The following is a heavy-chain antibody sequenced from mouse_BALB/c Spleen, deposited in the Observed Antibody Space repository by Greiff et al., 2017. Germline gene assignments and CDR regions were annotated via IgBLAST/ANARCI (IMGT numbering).Heavy chain of an antibody. V-gene: IGHV1-4*01. CDR1: GYTFTSYT. Sequence: VKLQESGAELARPGASVKMSCKASGYTFTSYTMHWVKQRPGQGLEWIGYINPSSGYTNYNQKFKDKATLTADKSSSTAYMQLSSLTSEDSAVYYCARSGSSTPLAMDYWGQGTSVTVSS. CDR2: INPSSGYT. CDR3: ARSGSSTPLAMDY. D-gene: IGHD1-1*01. J-gene: IGHJ4*01.